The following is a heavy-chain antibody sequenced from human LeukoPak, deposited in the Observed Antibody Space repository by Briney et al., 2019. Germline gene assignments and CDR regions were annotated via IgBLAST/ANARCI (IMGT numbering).Heavy chain of an antibody. CDR3: ATNTGPVFDY. Sequence: SETLSLTCTVSGGSISSSSYYWGWIRQPPGKGLEWIGYVYYSGSTEYNPSLRSRVTISLEMSKHQFSLNVTSVTAANTAVYYCATNTGPVFDYWGQGALVTVSS. V-gene: IGHV4-61*05. CDR2: VYYSGST. J-gene: IGHJ4*02. CDR1: GGSISSSSYY. D-gene: IGHD7-27*01.